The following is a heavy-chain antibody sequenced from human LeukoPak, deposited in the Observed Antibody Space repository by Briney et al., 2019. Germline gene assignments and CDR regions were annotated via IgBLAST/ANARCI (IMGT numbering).Heavy chain of an antibody. CDR3: ARVRLGVGATSPPYNWFDP. V-gene: IGHV1-18*01. J-gene: IGHJ5*02. D-gene: IGHD1-26*01. Sequence: GASVKVSCKASGFSFTSYGISWVRQAPGEGLEWMGCISAYNGNTYYAQKLQGRVTMTTDTSTSTAYIELRSLRSDDTAVYYCARVRLGVGATSPPYNWFDPWGQGTLVTVSS. CDR2: ISAYNGNT. CDR1: GFSFTSYG.